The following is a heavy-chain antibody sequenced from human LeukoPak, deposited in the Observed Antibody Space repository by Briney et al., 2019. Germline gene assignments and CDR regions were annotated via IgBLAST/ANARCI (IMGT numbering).Heavy chain of an antibody. CDR2: ISSSSSYI. D-gene: IGHD2-15*01. CDR1: GFTFSSYS. CDR3: ARDYLYCSGGSCPTYYFDY. V-gene: IGHV3-21*01. J-gene: IGHJ4*02. Sequence: PGGSLRLSCAASGFTFSSYSMNWVRQAPGKGLEWVSSISSSSSYIYYADSVKGRFTIPRDNAKNSLYLQMNSLRAEDTAVYYCARDYLYCSGGSCPTYYFDYWGQGTLVTVSS.